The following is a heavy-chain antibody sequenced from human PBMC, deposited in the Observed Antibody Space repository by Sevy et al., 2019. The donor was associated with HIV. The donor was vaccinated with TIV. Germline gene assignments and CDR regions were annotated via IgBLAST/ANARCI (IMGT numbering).Heavy chain of an antibody. V-gene: IGHV3-11*05. CDR3: AKDYYDGSGYYPQGAFDI. Sequence: GGSLRLSCAASGFSFSDYYMSWIRQAPGRGLEWISYISTGSTYTNYADSVKGRFTISRDNAKNSLYLQMNSLRAEDTAVYSCAKDYYDGSGYYPQGAFDIWGQGTMVTVSS. CDR2: ISTGSTYT. J-gene: IGHJ3*02. D-gene: IGHD3-22*01. CDR1: GFSFSDYY.